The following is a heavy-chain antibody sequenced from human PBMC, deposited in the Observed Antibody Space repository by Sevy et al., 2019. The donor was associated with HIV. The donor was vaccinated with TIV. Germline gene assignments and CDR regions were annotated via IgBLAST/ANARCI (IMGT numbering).Heavy chain of an antibody. V-gene: IGHV3-33*08. J-gene: IGHJ4*02. Sequence: GGSLRLSCEASGFPFTNHGVHWVRQAPGKGLAWVALMWFDGSNKYYADSVKGRFTVSRDDSKNTLYLQMNSLRADDTAVYYCAREGGYTSAWSPGNHWGQGTLVTVSS. CDR2: MWFDGSNK. CDR3: AREGGYTSAWSPGNH. D-gene: IGHD6-19*01. CDR1: GFPFTNHG.